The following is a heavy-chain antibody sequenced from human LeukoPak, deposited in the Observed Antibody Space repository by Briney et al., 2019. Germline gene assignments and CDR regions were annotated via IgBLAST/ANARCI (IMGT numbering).Heavy chain of an antibody. CDR1: GFTVSSNY. Sequence: GGSLRPSCAASGFTVSSNYMSWVRQAPGKGLEWVSILYSDSSTYYADSVKGRFTISRDNSKNTLYLQMNSLRAEDTAVYYCARDFSRGSYKGRDYYMDVWGKGTTVTVSS. CDR3: ARDFSRGSYKGRDYYMDV. J-gene: IGHJ6*03. V-gene: IGHV3-66*01. CDR2: LYSDSST. D-gene: IGHD3-16*01.